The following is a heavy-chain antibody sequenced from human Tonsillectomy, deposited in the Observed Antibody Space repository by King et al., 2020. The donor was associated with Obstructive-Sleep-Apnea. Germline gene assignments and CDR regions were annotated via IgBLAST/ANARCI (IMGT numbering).Heavy chain of an antibody. V-gene: IGHV4-30-4*01. CDR1: GGSISSGDYY. J-gene: IGHJ6*02. CDR3: ARDGNLGFGELFHYYYGMDV. D-gene: IGHD3-10*01. Sequence: VQLQESGPGLVKPSQTLSLTCTVSGGSISSGDYYWSWIRQPPGKGLEWIGYIYYSGSTYYNPSLKSRVTISVDTSKNQFSLKLSSVTAADTAVYYCARDGNLGFGELFHYYYGMDVWGQGTTVTVSS. CDR2: IYYSGST.